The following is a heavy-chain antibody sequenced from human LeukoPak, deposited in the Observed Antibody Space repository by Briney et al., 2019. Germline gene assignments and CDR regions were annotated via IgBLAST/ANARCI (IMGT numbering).Heavy chain of an antibody. CDR3: AREGSYYFDY. CDR1: GFTFSSYE. D-gene: IGHD6-13*01. J-gene: IGHJ4*02. V-gene: IGHV3-48*03. Sequence: PGGSLRLSCAASGFTFSSYEMHWVRQAPGKGREWVSYISGSDNTIYYADSVKGRFTISRDNAKSSLYLQMNSLRAEDTAVYYCAREGSYYFDYWGQGTPVTVSS. CDR2: ISGSDNTI.